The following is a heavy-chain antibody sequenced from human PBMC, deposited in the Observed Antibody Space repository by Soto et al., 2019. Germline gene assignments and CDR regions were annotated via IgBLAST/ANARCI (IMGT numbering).Heavy chain of an antibody. CDR2: TYYRSKWYS. Sequence: QTLSLPCAISGDSVSSTSAAWSWIRQSPSRGLEWLGRTYYRSKWYSDYAVSVKSRITINPDTSKNQFSLQLNSVTPEDTAVYYCARGSYYSGWVWGQGTLVTVSS. CDR3: ARGSYYSGWV. D-gene: IGHD6-19*01. J-gene: IGHJ4*02. V-gene: IGHV6-1*01. CDR1: GDSVSSTSAA.